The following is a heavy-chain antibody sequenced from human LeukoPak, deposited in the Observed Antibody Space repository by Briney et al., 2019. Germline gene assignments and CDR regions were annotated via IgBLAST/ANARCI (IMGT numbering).Heavy chain of an antibody. J-gene: IGHJ4*02. Sequence: LRLSCAASGFTFSSYAMHWVRQAPGKGLEWIGYIYYSGSTYYNPSLKSRVTISVDTSKNQFSLKLSSVTAADTAVNYCAREGGGYPGFDYWGQGTLVTVSS. CDR2: IYYSGST. CDR3: AREGGGYPGFDY. V-gene: IGHV4-31*02. CDR1: GFTFSSYA. D-gene: IGHD3-22*01.